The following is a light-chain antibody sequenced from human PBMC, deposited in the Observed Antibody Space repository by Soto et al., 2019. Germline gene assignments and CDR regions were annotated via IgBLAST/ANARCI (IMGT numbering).Light chain of an antibody. J-gene: IGLJ2*01. V-gene: IGLV1-44*01. CDR3: VAWHDRLNAIL. CDR2: NYN. Sequence: QSVLAQPPSASGTPGQRVTISCSGTNSNIGQNLVNWYQQLPGTAPKLLIYNYNQRPSGVPHRFSASKAGTSASLTISGLQSEDEADYYCVAWHDRLNAILFGGGTKVTVL. CDR1: NSNIGQNL.